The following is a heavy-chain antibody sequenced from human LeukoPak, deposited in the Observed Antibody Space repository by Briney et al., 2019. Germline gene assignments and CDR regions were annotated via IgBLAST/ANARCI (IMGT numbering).Heavy chain of an antibody. Sequence: GGSLRLSCAASGFTFSNAWMSWVRQAPGKGLEWVSYISSSGSTIYYADSVKGRFTISRDNAKDSLYLKMNSLRAEDTAVYYCARAGYYFDYWGQGTLVTVSS. CDR2: ISSSGSTI. CDR3: ARAGYYFDY. CDR1: GFTFSNAW. V-gene: IGHV3-11*04. D-gene: IGHD3-10*01. J-gene: IGHJ4*02.